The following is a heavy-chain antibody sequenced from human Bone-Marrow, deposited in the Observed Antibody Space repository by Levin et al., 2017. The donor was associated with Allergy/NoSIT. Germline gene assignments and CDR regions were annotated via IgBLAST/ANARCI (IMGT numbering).Heavy chain of an antibody. CDR3: AKGDPSGYVNNYFDN. CDR1: GFTFSSYA. J-gene: IGHJ4*02. V-gene: IGHV3-23*01. Sequence: GGSLRLSCAASGFTFSSYAMSWVRQAPGKGLEWVSGISGSGGTTYHADSVKGRFTISRDNSKNTLYLQMNSLRGEDTAVYYCAKGDPSGYVNNYFDNWGQGTLVTVSS. D-gene: IGHD3-22*01. CDR2: ISGSGGTT.